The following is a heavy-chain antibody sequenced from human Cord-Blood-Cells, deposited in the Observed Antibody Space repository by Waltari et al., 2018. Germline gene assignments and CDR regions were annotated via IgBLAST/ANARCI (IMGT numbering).Heavy chain of an antibody. CDR1: GFPASSQT. CDR2: IYSGGST. Sequence: ELQLVESGGGLVRPGGSRRLTCPSRGFPASSQTLTGVRQAPGKGLEWVSVIYSGGSTYYADSVKGRFTISRHNSKNTLYHQMNSLRAEDTAVYYCARESGSYYYFDYWGQGTLVTVSS. V-gene: IGHV3-53*04. CDR3: ARESGSYYYFDY. D-gene: IGHD1-26*01. J-gene: IGHJ4*02.